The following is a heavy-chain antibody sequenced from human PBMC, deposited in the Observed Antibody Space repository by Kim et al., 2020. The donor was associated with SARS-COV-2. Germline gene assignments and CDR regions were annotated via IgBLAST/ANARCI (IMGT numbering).Heavy chain of an antibody. V-gene: IGHV1-46*01. J-gene: IGHJ5*02. D-gene: IGHD4-17*01. CDR3: ARDYGANNWFDP. Sequence: DAQKFRGRVTMTRATSASTVYMELSSLGSEDTAVYYCARDYGANNWFDPWGQGTLVTVSS.